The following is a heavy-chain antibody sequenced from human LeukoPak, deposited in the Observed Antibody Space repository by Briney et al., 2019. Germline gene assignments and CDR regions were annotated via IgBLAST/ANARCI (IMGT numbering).Heavy chain of an antibody. D-gene: IGHD7-27*01. J-gene: IGHJ2*01. CDR1: GFTVSSSH. CDR3: ARDLAAGEHFYFDL. V-gene: IGHV3-53*01. CDR2: IYSGGDT. Sequence: PGGSLRLSCAASGFTVSSSHMTWVRQAVGKGLEWVSFIYSGGDTSYADSVKGRFTVSRDNSKNTLYLQMNSLRAEDTAVYYCARDLAAGEHFYFDLWGRGALVTVSS.